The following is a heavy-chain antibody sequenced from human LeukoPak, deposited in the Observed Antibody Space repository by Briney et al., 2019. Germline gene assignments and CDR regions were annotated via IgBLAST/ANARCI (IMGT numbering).Heavy chain of an antibody. CDR3: TRDQEGSDY. Sequence: GGSLRLSCAASGFTFNTYTMNWVRQAPGKGLEWVSYISGSSGIIDYADSVKGRFTISRDNAENSLYLQMNSLRAEDTAVYYCTRDQEGSDYWGQGTLVTVSS. CDR1: GFTFNTYT. V-gene: IGHV3-48*01. CDR2: ISGSSGII. J-gene: IGHJ4*02.